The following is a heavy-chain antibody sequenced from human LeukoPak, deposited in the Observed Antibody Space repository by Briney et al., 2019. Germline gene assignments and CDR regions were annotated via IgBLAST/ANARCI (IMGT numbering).Heavy chain of an antibody. Sequence: PGGSLRLSCAASGFTFIDYDMHWVRQVIGKSLEWVSAIGIRGDTHYSGSVRGRFTISRENAESSLYLQMNSLRAEDTAVYYCARGGIQVSGIDEFDYWGQGTLVTVSS. CDR3: ARGGIQVSGIDEFDY. CDR1: GFTFIDYD. J-gene: IGHJ4*02. CDR2: IGIRGDT. D-gene: IGHD6-19*01. V-gene: IGHV3-13*01.